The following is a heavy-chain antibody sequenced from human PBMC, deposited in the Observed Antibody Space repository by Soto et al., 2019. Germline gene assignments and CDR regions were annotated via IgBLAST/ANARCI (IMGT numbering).Heavy chain of an antibody. CDR3: AHLRWLHSFDY. D-gene: IGHD5-12*01. CDR1: GFSLITSGVG. Sequence: QITLKESGPTLVKPTQTLTLTCTCTGFSLITSGVGVGWIRQPPGKALQWLALIYWDDDKRYSPSMKSRLTITKDTSKNQVVLTMTNMDPVDTATYYCAHLRWLHSFDYWGQGTLHTVSS. CDR2: IYWDDDK. V-gene: IGHV2-5*02. J-gene: IGHJ4*02.